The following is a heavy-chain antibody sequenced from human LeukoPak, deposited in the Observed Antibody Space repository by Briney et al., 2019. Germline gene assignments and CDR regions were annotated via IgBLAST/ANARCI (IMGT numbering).Heavy chain of an antibody. J-gene: IGHJ4*02. D-gene: IGHD3/OR15-3a*01. Sequence: PGRSLRLSCAASGFTFSSTGMHWVRQAPGKGLEWAALIWNDGSKEYYADSVKGRFTISRDNSKNTLYLQMNSLRVEDTAVYYCAKGAFWTGYSEYFDPWGQGILVTVSS. V-gene: IGHV3-33*06. CDR2: IWNDGSKE. CDR3: AKGAFWTGYSEYFDP. CDR1: GFTFSSTG.